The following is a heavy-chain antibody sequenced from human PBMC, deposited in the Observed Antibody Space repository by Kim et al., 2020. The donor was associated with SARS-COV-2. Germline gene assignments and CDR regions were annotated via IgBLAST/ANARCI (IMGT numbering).Heavy chain of an antibody. CDR1: GGSISSYY. CDR2: IYYSGST. Sequence: SETLSLTCTVSGGSISSYYWSWIRQPLGKGLEWIGYIYYSGSTNYNPSLKSRVTISVDTSKNQFSLKLSSVTAADTAVYYCARTYGDYVHFDYWGQGTLVTVSS. V-gene: IGHV4-59*01. D-gene: IGHD4-17*01. J-gene: IGHJ4*02. CDR3: ARTYGDYVHFDY.